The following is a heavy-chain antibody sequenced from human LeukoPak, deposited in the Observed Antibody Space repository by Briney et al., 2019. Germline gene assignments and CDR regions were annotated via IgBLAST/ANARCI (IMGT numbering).Heavy chain of an antibody. CDR3: TRASYGDYGPYPYYFDY. D-gene: IGHD4-17*01. Sequence: GGSLRLSCTASGFTFGDYAMSWFRQAPGKGLEWVGFIRSKAYGATTEYAASVKGRFTISRDDSKSIAYLQMNSLKTEDTAVYYCTRASYGDYGPYPYYFDYWGQGTLVTVSS. V-gene: IGHV3-49*03. J-gene: IGHJ4*02. CDR2: IRSKAYGATT. CDR1: GFTFGDYA.